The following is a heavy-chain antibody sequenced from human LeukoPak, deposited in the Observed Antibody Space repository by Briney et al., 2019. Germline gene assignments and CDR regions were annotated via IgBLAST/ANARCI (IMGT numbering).Heavy chain of an antibody. CDR2: ISYDGSNK. CDR3: TAVARKTGANWFDP. D-gene: IGHD6-19*01. CDR1: GFTFSSYA. J-gene: IGHJ5*02. V-gene: IGHV3-30-3*01. Sequence: GRSLRLSCAASGFTFSSYAMHWVRQAPGRGLEWVAVISYDGSNKYYADSVKGRFTISRDNSKNTLYLQMNSLRAEDTAVYYCTAVARKTGANWFDPWGQGTLVTVSS.